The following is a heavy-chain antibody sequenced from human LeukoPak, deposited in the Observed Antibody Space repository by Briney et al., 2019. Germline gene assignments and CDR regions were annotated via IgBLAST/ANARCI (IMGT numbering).Heavy chain of an antibody. CDR1: GYTFTSYG. Sequence: ASVKVSCKASGYTFTSYGISWVRQAPGQGLEWMGWITAFNGDTEYAQKFQGRVTMTTDTSTSTAYMELRSLRSGDTAVYYCARDSYDSSGSYFFLKLFDYWGQGTLVTVSS. J-gene: IGHJ4*02. V-gene: IGHV1-18*01. D-gene: IGHD3-22*01. CDR2: ITAFNGDT. CDR3: ARDSYDSSGSYFFLKLFDY.